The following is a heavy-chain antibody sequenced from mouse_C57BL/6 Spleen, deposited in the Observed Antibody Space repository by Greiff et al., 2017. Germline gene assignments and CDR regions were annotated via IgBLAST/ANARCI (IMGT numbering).Heavy chain of an antibody. CDR2: IYPGSGST. CDR3: ARLAYDCYYEFAY. V-gene: IGHV1-55*01. Sequence: VQLQQPGAELVKPGASVKMSCKASGYTFTSYWITWVKQRPGQGLEWIGDIYPGSGSTNYNEKFKSKATLTVDTSSSTAYMQLSRLTSGDSAVYYWARLAYDCYYEFAYWGQGTLVTVSA. CDR1: GYTFTSYW. D-gene: IGHD2-3*01. J-gene: IGHJ3*01.